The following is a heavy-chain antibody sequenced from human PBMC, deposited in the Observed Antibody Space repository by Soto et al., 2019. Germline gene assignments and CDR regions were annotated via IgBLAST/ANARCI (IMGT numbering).Heavy chain of an antibody. J-gene: IGHJ5*02. CDR2: ISGSGGST. CDR1: GFTFSSYA. V-gene: IGHV3-23*01. CDR3: AKDPASSSWPNWFDP. Sequence: GGSLILYCAASGFTFSSYALSWVRQAPGKGLEWVSAISGSGGSTYYAHSVKGRFTITRDNSKHTLYLEMNSLRAEDTAVYYCAKDPASSSWPNWFDPWGKGTLVTVSS. D-gene: IGHD6-13*01.